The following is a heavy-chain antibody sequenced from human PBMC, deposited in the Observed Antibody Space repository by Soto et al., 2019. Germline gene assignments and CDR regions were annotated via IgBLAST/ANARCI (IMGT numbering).Heavy chain of an antibody. CDR2: ISCCGGTT. D-gene: IGHD5-12*01. J-gene: IGHJ5*01. CDR1: VCTFRSSA. CDR3: AKADGQKWPLPHLES. V-gene: IGHV3-23*01. Sequence: PVGSLRLSCESSVCTFRSSAMGCVRQSPGKGLEWVSGISCCGGTTSYADSVRGRFIISRDDSQNTLYLQMNSLRGEDTARYYCAKADGQKWPLPHLESLGPGDLVSVSS.